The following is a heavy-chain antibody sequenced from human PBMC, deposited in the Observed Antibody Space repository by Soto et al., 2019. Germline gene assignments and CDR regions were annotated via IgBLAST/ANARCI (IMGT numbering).Heavy chain of an antibody. D-gene: IGHD1-26*01. CDR3: AKGKGVGATPDGANC. CDR2: VRSDGDTT. V-gene: IGHV3-23*01. Sequence: PGGSLRLSCAASGFTFSRYGMNWGRQAPGKGLEWVSGVRSDGDTTYNADSVKGRFTVSRDNFKNTVDLQMNSLRVEDTAVYYCAKGKGVGATPDGANCWGQGTLVTVSS. J-gene: IGHJ4*02. CDR1: GFTFSRYG.